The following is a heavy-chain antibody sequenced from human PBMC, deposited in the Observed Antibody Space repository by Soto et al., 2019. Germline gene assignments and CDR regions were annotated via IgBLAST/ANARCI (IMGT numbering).Heavy chain of an antibody. CDR3: ARAGVPAAQKAYPSWFDP. CDR2: IYYSGST. D-gene: IGHD2-2*01. Sequence: SETLSFTCTVSGGSVSSGDYYWSWIRQPPGKGLEWIGYIYYSGSTYYNPSLKSRVTISVDTSKNQFSLKLSSVTAADTAVYYCARAGVPAAQKAYPSWFDPWGQGTLVTVSS. CDR1: GGSVSSGDYY. J-gene: IGHJ5*02. V-gene: IGHV4-30-4*01.